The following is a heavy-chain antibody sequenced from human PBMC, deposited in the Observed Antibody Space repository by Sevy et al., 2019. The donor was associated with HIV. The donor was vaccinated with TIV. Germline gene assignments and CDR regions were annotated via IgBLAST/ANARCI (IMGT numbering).Heavy chain of an antibody. CDR1: GFTFSNYA. Sequence: GGSLRLSCAASGFTFSNYAMSWVRQAPGKGLEWVSAISGRDGSTFYANSVKGRFTISRDNSKNTLYLQMNSLRAEDTAVYFCAKDITFTVGDAFDIWGQGTMVTVSS. J-gene: IGHJ3*02. CDR2: ISGRDGST. CDR3: AKDITFTVGDAFDI. V-gene: IGHV3-23*01. D-gene: IGHD3-10*01.